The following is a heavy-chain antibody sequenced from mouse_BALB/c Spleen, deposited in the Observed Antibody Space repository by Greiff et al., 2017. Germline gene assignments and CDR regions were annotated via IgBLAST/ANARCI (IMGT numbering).Heavy chain of an antibody. J-gene: IGHJ3*01. CDR2: IDPANGNT. Sequence: VQLQQSGAELVKPGASVKLSCTASGFNIKDSYMHWVKQRPEQGLEWIGRIDPANGNTKYDPKFQGKATITADTSSNTAYLQLSSLTSEDTAVYYYARRGRELGFAYWGQGTLVTVSA. CDR1: GFNIKDSY. V-gene: IGHV14-3*02. CDR3: ARRGRELGFAY.